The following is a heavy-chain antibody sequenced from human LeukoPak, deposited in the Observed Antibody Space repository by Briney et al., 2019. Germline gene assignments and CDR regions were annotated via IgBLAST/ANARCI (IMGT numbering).Heavy chain of an antibody. CDR3: ASGSGSYSHWFDP. V-gene: IGHV4-4*07. J-gene: IGHJ5*02. D-gene: IGHD3-10*01. Sequence: SETLSLTCTVSGGSTSSYYWNWIRQSAGKGLEWIGRLYTSGSTNYNPSLKSRVTMSVDTSKNQFSLKLTSVTAADTAVYYCASGSGSYSHWFDPWGQGILVTVSS. CDR2: LYTSGST. CDR1: GGSTSSYY.